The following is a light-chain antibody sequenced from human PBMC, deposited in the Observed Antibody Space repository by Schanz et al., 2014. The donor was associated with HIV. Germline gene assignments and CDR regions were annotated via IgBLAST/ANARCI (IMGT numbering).Light chain of an antibody. CDR2: EVD. CDR1: SSNVGGYNY. CDR3: CSYAGSYTWV. V-gene: IGLV2-8*01. Sequence: QSALTQPPSASGSRGQSVAISCTGSSSNVGGYNYVSWYQQHPGKAPKLMIYEVDKRPSGVPDRFSGSKSGNTASLTVSGLQAEDEAVYYCCSYAGSYTWVFGGGTKVTVL. J-gene: IGLJ3*02.